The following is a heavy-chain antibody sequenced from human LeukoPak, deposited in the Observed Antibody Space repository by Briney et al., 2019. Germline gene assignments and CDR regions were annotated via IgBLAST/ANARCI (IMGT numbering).Heavy chain of an antibody. CDR2: INPNSGGT. D-gene: IGHD3-3*01. Sequence: ASVKVSCKASGYTFTGYYMHWVRQAPGQGLEWMGRINPNSGGTNYAQKFQGRVTMTRDTSISTAYMELSRLRSDDTAVYYCARHYYFWSGYPQSPYYYYGMDVWGQGTTVTVSS. J-gene: IGHJ6*02. V-gene: IGHV1-2*06. CDR1: GYTFTGYY. CDR3: ARHYYFWSGYPQSPYYYYGMDV.